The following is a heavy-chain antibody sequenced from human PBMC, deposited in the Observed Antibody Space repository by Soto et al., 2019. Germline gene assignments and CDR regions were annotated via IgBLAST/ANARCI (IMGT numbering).Heavy chain of an antibody. J-gene: IGHJ3*02. Sequence: ASVKVSCKASGYTFTSYGISWVRQAPGQGLEWMGWISAYNGNTNYAQKLQGRVTRTTDTSTSTAYMELRSLRSDDTAVYYCARGRRVVVVVAANDAFDIWGQGTMVTVSS. CDR1: GYTFTSYG. D-gene: IGHD2-15*01. CDR3: ARGRRVVVVVAANDAFDI. V-gene: IGHV1-18*01. CDR2: ISAYNGNT.